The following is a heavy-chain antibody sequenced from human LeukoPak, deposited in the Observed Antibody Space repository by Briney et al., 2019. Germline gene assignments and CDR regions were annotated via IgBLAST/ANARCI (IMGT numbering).Heavy chain of an antibody. D-gene: IGHD6-6*01. CDR1: GGSFRVYY. J-gene: IGHJ4*02. CDR2: INHSGST. CDR3: ASRGVAARSGSPFDY. V-gene: IGHV4-34*01. Sequence: SETLSLTCAFYGGSFRVYYWICTRHPPGKALEYIGEINHSGSTNYNQSLKSRVTISVDTSKNQFSLKLSSVTAADTAVYYCASRGVAARSGSPFDYWGQGTLVTVSS.